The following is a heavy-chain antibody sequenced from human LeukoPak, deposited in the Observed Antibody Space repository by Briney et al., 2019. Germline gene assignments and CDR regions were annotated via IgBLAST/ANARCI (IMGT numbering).Heavy chain of an antibody. V-gene: IGHV3-7*03. D-gene: IGHD3-10*01. CDR3: ARPYYGSADY. CDR2: INEDGRAK. J-gene: IGHJ4*02. CDR1: GFTFSTYW. Sequence: GGSLRLSYVASGFTFSTYWMSWARQAPGKGLEWVANINEDGRAKYYVDSVMGRFTISRDNAKNSLYLQMNSLRAEDTAVYYCARPYYGSADYWGQGTLVTVSS.